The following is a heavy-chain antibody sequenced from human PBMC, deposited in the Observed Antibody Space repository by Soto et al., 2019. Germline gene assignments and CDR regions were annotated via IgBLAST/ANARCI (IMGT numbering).Heavy chain of an antibody. Sequence: SETVSLTCTVSGGSISSYYWSWIRQPPGKGLEWIGYIYYSGSTNYNPSLKSRVTISVDTSKNQFSLKLSSVTAADTAVYYCARHQMPYDFWSGYTPLYVWGKGTTVTVSS. V-gene: IGHV4-59*08. J-gene: IGHJ6*04. D-gene: IGHD3-3*01. CDR2: IYYSGST. CDR3: ARHQMPYDFWSGYTPLYV. CDR1: GGSISSYY.